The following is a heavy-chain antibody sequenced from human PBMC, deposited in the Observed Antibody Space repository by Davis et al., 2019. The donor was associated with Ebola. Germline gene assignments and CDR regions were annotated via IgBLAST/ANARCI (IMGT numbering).Heavy chain of an antibody. V-gene: IGHV3-30*18. Sequence: PGGSLRLSCAASGFTFSSYGMHWVRQAPGKGLEWVAVISYDGSNKYYADSVKGRFTISRDNSKNTLYLQMNSLRAEDTAVYYCAKDLGIVVVTAGAFDIWGQGTMVTVSS. CDR1: GFTFSSYG. CDR3: AKDLGIVVVTAGAFDI. D-gene: IGHD2-21*02. J-gene: IGHJ3*02. CDR2: ISYDGSNK.